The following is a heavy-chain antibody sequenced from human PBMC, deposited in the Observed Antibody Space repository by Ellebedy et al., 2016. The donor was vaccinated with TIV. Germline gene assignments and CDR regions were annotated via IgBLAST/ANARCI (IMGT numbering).Heavy chain of an antibody. CDR2: IYPGDSDT. CDR1: GYSFTSYW. CDR3: ARGIPDYDILTGYYREDPSWFDP. J-gene: IGHJ5*02. D-gene: IGHD3-9*01. V-gene: IGHV5-51*01. Sequence: GESLKISXKGSGYSFTSYWIGWVRQMPGKGLEWMGIIYPGDSDTRYSPSFQGQVTISADKSISTAYLQWSSLKASDTAMYYCARGIPDYDILTGYYREDPSWFDPWGQGTLVTVSS.